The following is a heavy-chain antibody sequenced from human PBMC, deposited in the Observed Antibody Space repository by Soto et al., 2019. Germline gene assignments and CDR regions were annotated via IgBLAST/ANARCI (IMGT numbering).Heavy chain of an antibody. J-gene: IGHJ4*02. Sequence: SMSWVRQVPGKGLEWVSGISAGGNLIYYADSVRGRFTMSRDNSKNMLYLQMNSLRAEDTAVYFCAKRRGIGAAAKNFDFWGQGARVTVSS. CDR3: AKRRGIGAAAKNFDF. CDR1: S. CDR2: ISAGGNLI. D-gene: IGHD6-13*01. V-gene: IGHV3-23*01.